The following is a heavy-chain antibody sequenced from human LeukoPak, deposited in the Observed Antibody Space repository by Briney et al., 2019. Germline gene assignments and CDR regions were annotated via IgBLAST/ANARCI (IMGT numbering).Heavy chain of an antibody. CDR2: IYTSGST. CDR3: ARGKMWSGGASPNWFDP. D-gene: IGHD2-21*01. Sequence: SETLSLTCTVSGGSISSGSYYWSWIRQPAGKGLEWIGRIYTSGSTNYNPSLKSRVTISVDTSRNQFSLKLSSVTAADTAVYYCARGKMWSGGASPNWFDPWGQGTLVTVSS. V-gene: IGHV4-61*02. J-gene: IGHJ5*02. CDR1: GGSISSGSYY.